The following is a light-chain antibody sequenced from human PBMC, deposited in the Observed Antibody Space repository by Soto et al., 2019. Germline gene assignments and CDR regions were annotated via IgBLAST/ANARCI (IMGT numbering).Light chain of an antibody. CDR1: QSVSSN. V-gene: IGKV3-15*01. CDR2: GAS. CDR3: QHYNNWPPWT. J-gene: IGKJ1*01. Sequence: EIVMTQSPATLSVSPGERATLSCRASQSVSSNFAWYQQKPGQAPRLLIYGASTRATGIPARFSGSGSGTEFTLTIISRQSEDFAVYYCQHYNNWPPWTFGQGTKVEIK.